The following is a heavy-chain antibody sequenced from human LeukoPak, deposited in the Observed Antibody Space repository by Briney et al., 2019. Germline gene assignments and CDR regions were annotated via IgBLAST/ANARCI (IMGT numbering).Heavy chain of an antibody. D-gene: IGHD3-22*01. V-gene: IGHV3-9*01. Sequence: GRSLRLSCAASGFTFDDYAMHWVRHAPGKGLEWVSGISWNSGSIGYADSVKGRFTISRDNAKNSLYLQMNSLRAEDTALYYCAKLPVPPYYYDSSGYYLRNDAFDIWGQGTMVTVSS. CDR1: GFTFDDYA. J-gene: IGHJ3*02. CDR3: AKLPVPPYYYDSSGYYLRNDAFDI. CDR2: ISWNSGSI.